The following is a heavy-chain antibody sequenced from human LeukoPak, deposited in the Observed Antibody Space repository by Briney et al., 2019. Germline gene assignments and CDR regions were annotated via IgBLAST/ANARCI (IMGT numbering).Heavy chain of an antibody. Sequence: ASVKVSCKASGYTFTSYGISWVRQAPGQGLEWMGWISAYNGNTNYAQKLQGRVTMTTDTSTSTAYMELRSLRSDDTAVYYCARAGAAAGTEGWFDPWGQGTLVTVSS. D-gene: IGHD6-13*01. CDR2: ISAYNGNT. CDR3: ARAGAAAGTEGWFDP. J-gene: IGHJ5*02. V-gene: IGHV1-18*01. CDR1: GYTFTSYG.